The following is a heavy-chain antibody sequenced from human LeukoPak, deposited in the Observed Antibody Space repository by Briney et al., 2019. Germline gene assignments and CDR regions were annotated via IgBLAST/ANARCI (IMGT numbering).Heavy chain of an antibody. CDR3: AKDHSTVTTDYFDY. D-gene: IGHD4-17*01. CDR2: ISGSGGST. V-gene: IGHV3-23*01. J-gene: IGHJ4*02. CDR1: GFTVSSNY. Sequence: GGSLRLSCAASGFTVSSNYMSWVRQAPGKGLEWVSVISGSGGSTYYADSVKGRFTISRDNSKNTLYLQMNSLRAEDTAVYYCAKDHSTVTTDYFDYWGQGTLVTVSS.